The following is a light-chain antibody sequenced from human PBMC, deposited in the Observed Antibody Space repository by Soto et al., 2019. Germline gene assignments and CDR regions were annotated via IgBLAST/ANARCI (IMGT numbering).Light chain of an antibody. Sequence: DIQMTHSPSTLSASVGDRVMITCRASQSINRRLAWYQQKPGKAPRLLIYDVSTLESGVPSRFGGSGSGTEFTLTISGVQPEDFATYYCQHGYVAPYSFGQGTKVDIK. CDR2: DVS. CDR1: QSINRR. J-gene: IGKJ1*01. V-gene: IGKV1-5*01. CDR3: QHGYVAPYS.